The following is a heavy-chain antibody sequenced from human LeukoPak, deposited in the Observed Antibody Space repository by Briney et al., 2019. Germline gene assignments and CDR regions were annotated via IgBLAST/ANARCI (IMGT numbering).Heavy chain of an antibody. CDR3: AVSNGGYGP. CDR2: INSDGTTT. D-gene: IGHD5-12*01. CDR1: AFNFTAYW. J-gene: IGHJ5*01. V-gene: IGHV3-74*01. Sequence: GGSLRLSCASSAFNFTAYWMHWVRQDPREGLLWVARINSDGTTTNYADSVKGRFTISRDNAKNTLFLQMNSLRAEDTAVYFCAVSNGGYGPWGQGALVTVSS.